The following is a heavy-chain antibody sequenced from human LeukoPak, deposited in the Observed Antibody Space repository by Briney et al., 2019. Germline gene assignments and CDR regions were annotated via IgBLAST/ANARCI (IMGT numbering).Heavy chain of an antibody. D-gene: IGHD1-1*01. V-gene: IGHV4-59*01. Sequence: PSETLSLTCTDSGASISNYFWSWIRQPPGKGLEWIGYIYYSGRTNYNLSLKSRVTISVDTSKDQFSLRLRSVTAADTAVYYCATRRREDNWNDSGNWFDPWGQGTLVTVSS. CDR3: ATRRREDNWNDSGNWFDP. CDR1: GASISNYF. J-gene: IGHJ5*02. CDR2: IYYSGRT.